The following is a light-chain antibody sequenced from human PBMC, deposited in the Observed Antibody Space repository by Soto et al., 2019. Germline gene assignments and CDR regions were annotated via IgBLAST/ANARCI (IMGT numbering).Light chain of an antibody. V-gene: IGLV2-14*01. Sequence: QSVLTQPASVSGSPGQPIAISCTGTSSDVGAYNYVFWYQQYPGKAPKLIIYDVTNRPSGVSDRFSGSKSGNTASLTISGLQAEDEADYYCTSYTTSSTYVFGTGTKVTVL. CDR1: SSDVGAYNY. CDR2: DVT. CDR3: TSYTTSSTYV. J-gene: IGLJ1*01.